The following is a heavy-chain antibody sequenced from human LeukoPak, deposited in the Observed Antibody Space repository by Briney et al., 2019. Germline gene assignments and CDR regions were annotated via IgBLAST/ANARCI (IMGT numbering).Heavy chain of an antibody. V-gene: IGHV1-8*01. D-gene: IGHD5-24*01. J-gene: IGHJ4*02. Sequence: AASVNVSCKASGFGFTTYDINWVRQAAGQGLEWMGWINPNSKNAGFAQKFQGRVTLTTNTSINTAYMELTNLTSDDTAVYYCARGRGYTPAASPFDYWGQGSLVTVSS. CDR2: INPNSKNA. CDR3: ARGRGYTPAASPFDY. CDR1: GFGFTTYD.